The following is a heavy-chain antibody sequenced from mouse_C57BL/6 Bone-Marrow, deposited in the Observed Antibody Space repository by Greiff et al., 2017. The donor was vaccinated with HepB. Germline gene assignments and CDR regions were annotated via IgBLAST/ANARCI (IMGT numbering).Heavy chain of an antibody. CDR1: GFTFSDYG. V-gene: IGHV5-17*01. CDR3: ARRVYSY. J-gene: IGHJ3*01. CDR2: ISSGSSTI. Sequence: EVQVVESGGGLVKPGGSLKLSCAASGFTFSDYGMHWVRQAPEKGLEWVAYISSGSSTIYYADTVKGRFTISRDNAKNTRFLQMTSLRSEDTAMPYCARRVYSYWGQGTLVTVSA.